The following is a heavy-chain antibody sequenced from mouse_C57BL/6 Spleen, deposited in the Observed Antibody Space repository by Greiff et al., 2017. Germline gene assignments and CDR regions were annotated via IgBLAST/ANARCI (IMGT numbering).Heavy chain of an antibody. D-gene: IGHD1-1*01. Sequence: QVQLQQSGAELVRPGASVTLSCKASGYTFTDYEMHWVKQTPVHGLEWIGAIDPATGGTAYNQKFKGKAILTADKSSSTAYMELRSLTSEDSAVYYCTREGDDGFAYWGQGTLVTVSA. V-gene: IGHV1-15*01. J-gene: IGHJ3*01. CDR1: GYTFTDYE. CDR3: TREGDDGFAY. CDR2: IDPATGGT.